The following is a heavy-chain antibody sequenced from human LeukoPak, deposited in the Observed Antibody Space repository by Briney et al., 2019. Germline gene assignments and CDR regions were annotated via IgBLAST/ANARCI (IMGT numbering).Heavy chain of an antibody. Sequence: SETLSLTCTVSGGSISSGGYYWSWIRQHPGKGLEWIGYSYYSGSTYYNPSLKSRVTISVDTSKNQFSLKLSSVTAADTAVYYCARSPGYYDILTGYYANYFDYWGQGTLVTVSS. CDR2: SYYSGST. D-gene: IGHD3-9*01. CDR3: ARSPGYYDILTGYYANYFDY. V-gene: IGHV4-31*03. CDR1: GGSISSGGYY. J-gene: IGHJ4*02.